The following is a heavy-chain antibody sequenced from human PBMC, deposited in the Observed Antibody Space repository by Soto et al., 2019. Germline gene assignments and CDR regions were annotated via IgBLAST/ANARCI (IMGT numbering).Heavy chain of an antibody. CDR2: IYYSGST. J-gene: IGHJ3*02. V-gene: IGHV4-31*03. Sequence: SETLSLTCTVSGGSISSGGYYWSWTRQHPGKGLEWIGYIYYSGSTYYNPSLKSRVTISVDTSKNQFSLKLSSVTAADTAVYYCARSGLRWGAFDIWGQGTMVTV. CDR3: ARSGLRWGAFDI. D-gene: IGHD3-3*01. CDR1: GGSISSGGYY.